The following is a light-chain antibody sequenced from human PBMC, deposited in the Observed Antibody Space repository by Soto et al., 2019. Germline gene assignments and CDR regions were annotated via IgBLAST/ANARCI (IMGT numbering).Light chain of an antibody. CDR3: QQYNSYSRT. Sequence: DIQMTQSPSTLSASVRDRVTITCRASQSLNSLLAWYQQKPGRAPKLLIYKASTLKSGVPSRFSGSGSGTEFTLTISSLQPDDFATYYCQQYNSYSRTFGQGTKVDIK. CDR2: KAS. CDR1: QSLNSL. J-gene: IGKJ1*01. V-gene: IGKV1-5*03.